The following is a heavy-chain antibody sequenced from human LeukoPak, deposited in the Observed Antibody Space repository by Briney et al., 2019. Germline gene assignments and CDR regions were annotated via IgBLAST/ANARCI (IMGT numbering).Heavy chain of an antibody. V-gene: IGHV3-11*04. CDR3: ARGRWQLVPFDY. CDR1: GFNFSDYY. CDR2: ISNSGSTI. Sequence: PGGSLRLSCAASGFNFSDYYMSGIRQAPGKGLEWISYISNSGSTIYYADSVKGRFTISRDNAKNSLFLQMNSLRADDTAVYYCARGRWQLVPFDYWGQGTLVTVSS. D-gene: IGHD6-6*01. J-gene: IGHJ4*02.